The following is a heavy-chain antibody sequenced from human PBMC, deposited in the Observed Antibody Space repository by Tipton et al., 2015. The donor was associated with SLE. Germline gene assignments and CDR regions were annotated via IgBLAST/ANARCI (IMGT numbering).Heavy chain of an antibody. J-gene: IGHJ3*02. V-gene: IGHV4-59*11. CDR2: IYHSGST. D-gene: IGHD1-26*01. Sequence: TLSLTCTVSGGSISSHYWSWIRQPPGKGLEWIGSIYHSGSTYYNPSLKSRVTISVDTSKNQFSLKLSSVTAADTAVYYCASQYSGSFDAFDIWGQGTMVTVSS. CDR3: ASQYSGSFDAFDI. CDR1: GGSISSHY.